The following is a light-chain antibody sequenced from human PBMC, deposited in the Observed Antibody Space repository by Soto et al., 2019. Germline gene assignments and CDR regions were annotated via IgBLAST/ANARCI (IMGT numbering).Light chain of an antibody. J-gene: IGKJ1*01. CDR2: GAS. CDR1: QSVSSY. V-gene: IGKV3-20*01. Sequence: EIVMTQSPATLSLSPGERATLSCRASQSVSSYLAWYQQKPGQAPRLLIHGASNRATGIPDRFSGRGSGTDFTLTISRLEPEDFAVYYCQQYGSSGTFGHGTKVDIK. CDR3: QQYGSSGT.